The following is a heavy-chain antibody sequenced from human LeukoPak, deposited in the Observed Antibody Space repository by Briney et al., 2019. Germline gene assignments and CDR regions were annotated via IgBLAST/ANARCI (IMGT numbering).Heavy chain of an antibody. V-gene: IGHV3-30*14. CDR3: ARDRRHIAAAGTSFDY. CDR2: ISYDGSNK. CDR1: GFTFSTYT. D-gene: IGHD6-13*01. J-gene: IGHJ4*02. Sequence: GGSLRLSCAASGFTFSTYTIHWVRQAPGKGLEWVAVISYDGSNKYYADSVKGRFTISRDNSKNTLYLQMNSLRAEDTAVYYCARDRRHIAAAGTSFDYWGQGTLVTVSS.